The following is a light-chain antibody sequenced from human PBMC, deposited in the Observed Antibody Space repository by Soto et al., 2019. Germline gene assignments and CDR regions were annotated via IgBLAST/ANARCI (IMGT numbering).Light chain of an antibody. J-gene: IGLJ1*01. CDR2: DVS. Sequence: QSALTQPASVSGSPGQSIAISCTGTTSDVGDYNLVSWYQQHPGKAPKLMIYDVSNRPSGISDRFSASKSGNTAPLTISGLQAEDEADYYCSSYTSSNTLYVFGTGTKLTVL. V-gene: IGLV2-14*01. CDR1: TSDVGDYNL. CDR3: SSYTSSNTLYV.